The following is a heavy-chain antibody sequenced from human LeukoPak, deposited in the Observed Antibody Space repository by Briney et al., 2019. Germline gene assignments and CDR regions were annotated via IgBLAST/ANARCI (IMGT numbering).Heavy chain of an antibody. CDR3: ARSMDHYDFWSGPGY. CDR1: GGSFSGYY. D-gene: IGHD3-3*01. V-gene: IGHV4-34*01. Sequence: SETLSLTCAVYGGSFSGYYWSWIRQPPGKGLEWIGEINHSGSTNYNPSLKSRVTISVDTSKNQFSLELSSVTAADTAVYYCARSMDHYDFWSGPGYWGQGTLVTVSS. J-gene: IGHJ4*02. CDR2: INHSGST.